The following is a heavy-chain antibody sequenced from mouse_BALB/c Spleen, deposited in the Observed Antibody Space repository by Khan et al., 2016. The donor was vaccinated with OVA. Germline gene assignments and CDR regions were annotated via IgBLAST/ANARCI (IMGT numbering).Heavy chain of an antibody. V-gene: IGHV1-61*01. Sequence: QVQLQQSVAELVRPGASVKLSCKASGYTFTSYWMNWVKQRPGQGLEWIGMIDPSDSETHYNQIFKDKATLTVDKSSSTAYMQLSSLTSEDSAVYYCARREKYGYEPSWFAYWGQGTLVTVSA. CDR3: ARREKYGYEPSWFAY. J-gene: IGHJ3*01. CDR2: IDPSDSET. D-gene: IGHD2-2*01. CDR1: GYTFTSYW.